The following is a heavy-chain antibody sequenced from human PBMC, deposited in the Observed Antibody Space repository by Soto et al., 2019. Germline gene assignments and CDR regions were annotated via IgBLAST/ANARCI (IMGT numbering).Heavy chain of an antibody. CDR3: ARYRRGAVAGYTLDN. D-gene: IGHD6-13*01. CDR2: VYNSGST. J-gene: IGHJ4*02. Sequence: WTWIRQPPGKGLEWIGYVYNSGSTNYNPSLKSRVTISEDTSKSQFSLKVNSMTAADTAVYYCARYRRGAVAGYTLDNWGQGILVTVSS. V-gene: IGHV4-59*01.